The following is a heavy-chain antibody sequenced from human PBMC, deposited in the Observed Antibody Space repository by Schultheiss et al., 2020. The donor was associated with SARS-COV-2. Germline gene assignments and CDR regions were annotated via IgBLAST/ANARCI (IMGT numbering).Heavy chain of an antibody. J-gene: IGHJ3*02. D-gene: IGHD4-17*01. Sequence: GGSLRLSCAASGFTFSSYSMNWVRQAPGKGLEWVSSISSSSSYIYYADSVKGRFTISRDNAKNSLYLQMNSLRDEDTAVYYCARDYDYGDYVGDDAFDIWGQGTTVTVSS. CDR2: ISSSSSYI. V-gene: IGHV3-21*01. CDR1: GFTFSSYS. CDR3: ARDYDYGDYVGDDAFDI.